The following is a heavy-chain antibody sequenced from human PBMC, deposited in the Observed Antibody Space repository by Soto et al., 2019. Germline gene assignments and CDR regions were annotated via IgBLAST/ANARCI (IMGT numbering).Heavy chain of an antibody. D-gene: IGHD3-22*01. J-gene: IGHJ4*02. Sequence: QVQLQESGPGLVRPSGALSVTCAVSGDSISRSHWWSWVRQSPGEGLVWIGETSHSGITNYNPSLKSRVTISGDKSKNQLSLKLTSVTAADTAVYYCARVRYDRSGFDNWGQGTLVSVSS. CDR2: TSHSGIT. CDR3: ARVRYDRSGFDN. CDR1: GDSISRSHW. V-gene: IGHV4-4*02.